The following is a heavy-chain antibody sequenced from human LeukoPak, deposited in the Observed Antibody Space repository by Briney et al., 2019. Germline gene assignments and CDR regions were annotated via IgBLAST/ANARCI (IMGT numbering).Heavy chain of an antibody. CDR2: INPNSGGT. V-gene: IGHV1-2*02. Sequence: GASVKVSCKASGYTFTGYYMHWVRQAPGQGLEWMGWINPNSGGTNYAQKFQGRVTMTRDTSISTAYMELSSLRSEDTAVYYCARGRNYYDSSGYYLTNDYYYYYYMDVWGKGTTVTISS. CDR1: GYTFTGYY. CDR3: ARGRNYYDSSGYYLTNDYYYYYYMDV. D-gene: IGHD3-22*01. J-gene: IGHJ6*03.